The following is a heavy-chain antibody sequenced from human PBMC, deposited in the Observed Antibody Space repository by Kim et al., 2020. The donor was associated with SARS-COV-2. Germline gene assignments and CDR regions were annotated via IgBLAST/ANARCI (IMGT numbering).Heavy chain of an antibody. CDR2: IYSGGST. CDR3: ARDPRIAVAGTEDYYYYGMDV. CDR1: GFTVSSNY. V-gene: IGHV3-53*04. Sequence: GGSLRLSCAASGFTVSSNYMSWVRQAPGKGLEWVSVIYSGGSTYYADSVKGRFTISRHNSKNTLYLQMNSLRAEDTAVYYCARDPRIAVAGTEDYYYYGMDVCGQGTTVTVSS. D-gene: IGHD6-19*01. J-gene: IGHJ6*02.